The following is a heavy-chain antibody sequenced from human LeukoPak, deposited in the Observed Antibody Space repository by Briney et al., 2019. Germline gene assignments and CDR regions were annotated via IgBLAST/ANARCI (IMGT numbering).Heavy chain of an antibody. CDR2: ISAYNGNT. Sequence: ASVKVSCKASGYTFTSYGISWVRQAPGQGLEWMGWISAYNGNTNYAQKLQGRVTMTTDTSTSTAYMELRSLRSDDTAVYYCARDLRAAAVKPLLYIDYWGQGTLVTVSS. V-gene: IGHV1-18*01. D-gene: IGHD6-13*01. CDR3: ARDLRAAAVKPLLYIDY. J-gene: IGHJ4*02. CDR1: GYTFTSYG.